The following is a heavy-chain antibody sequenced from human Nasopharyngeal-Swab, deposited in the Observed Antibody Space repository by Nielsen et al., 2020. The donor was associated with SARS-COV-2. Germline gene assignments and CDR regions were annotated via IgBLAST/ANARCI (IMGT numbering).Heavy chain of an antibody. CDR3: AREGRGSGYYYYMDV. D-gene: IGHD3-10*01. Sequence: WVRQAPGQGLEWMGGNIPIFGTANYAQKFQGRVTITADKSTSTAYMELSSLRSEDTAVYYCAREGRGSGYYYYMDVWGKGTTVTVSS. J-gene: IGHJ6*03. V-gene: IGHV1-69*06. CDR2: NIPIFGTA.